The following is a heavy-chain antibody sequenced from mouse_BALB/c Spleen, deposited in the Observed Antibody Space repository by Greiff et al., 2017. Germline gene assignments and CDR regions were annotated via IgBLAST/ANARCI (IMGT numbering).Heavy chain of an antibody. V-gene: IGHV6-6*02. Sequence: DVQLVESGGGLVQPGGSMKLSCVASGFTFSNYWMNWVRQSPEKGLEWVAEIRLKSNNYATHYAESVKGRFTISRDDSKSSVYLQMNNLRAEDTGMYYCTRLRPHWYFDVWGAGTTVTVSS. CDR1: GFTFSNYW. CDR3: TRLRPHWYFDV. D-gene: IGHD2-4*01. J-gene: IGHJ1*01. CDR2: IRLKSNNYAT.